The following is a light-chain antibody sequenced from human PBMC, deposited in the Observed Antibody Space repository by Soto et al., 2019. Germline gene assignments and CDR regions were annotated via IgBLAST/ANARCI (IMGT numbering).Light chain of an antibody. CDR3: QQYDSTPRT. Sequence: EIVLTQSPGTLSLSPGERATLSCRASQSVNSNYLAWYQRKPGQAPRLLIYGASNRATDIPYRFSASGSGTDFTLTITRLEAEDFAVYSCQQYDSTPRTFGQGTKVEVK. J-gene: IGKJ1*01. CDR1: QSVNSNY. V-gene: IGKV3-20*01. CDR2: GAS.